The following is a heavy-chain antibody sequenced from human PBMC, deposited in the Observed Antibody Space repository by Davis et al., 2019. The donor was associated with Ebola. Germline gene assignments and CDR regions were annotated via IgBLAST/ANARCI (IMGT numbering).Heavy chain of an antibody. J-gene: IGHJ6*02. D-gene: IGHD6-6*01. Sequence: AASVKVSCKASGGTFSSYTISWVRQAPGQGLELIVRFIPFLHISNYAQKFQGRVTITADKSTSTAYMELSSLRSEDTAVYYCARDPPEGQFVQRNDYSGMHVWGQGTTVTVSS. CDR3: ARDPPEGQFVQRNDYSGMHV. V-gene: IGHV1-69*04. CDR2: FIPFLHIS. CDR1: GGTFSSYT.